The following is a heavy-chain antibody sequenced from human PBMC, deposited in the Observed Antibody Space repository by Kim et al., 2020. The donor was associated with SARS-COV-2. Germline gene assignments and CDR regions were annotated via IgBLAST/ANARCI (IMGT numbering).Heavy chain of an antibody. CDR3: ARAGLRITMVRGVYYFDY. CDR1: GGSISSSNW. Sequence: SETLSLTCAVSGGSISSSNWWCWVRPPPGKGLEWIGEIYHSGSTNYNPSLKSRVTISVDKSKNQFSLKLSSVTAADTAVYYCARAGLRITMVRGVYYFDYWGQGTLVTVSS. D-gene: IGHD3-10*01. V-gene: IGHV4-4*02. J-gene: IGHJ4*02. CDR2: IYHSGST.